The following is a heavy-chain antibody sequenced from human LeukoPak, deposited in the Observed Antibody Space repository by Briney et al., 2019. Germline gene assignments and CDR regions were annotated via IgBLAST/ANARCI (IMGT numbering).Heavy chain of an antibody. Sequence: GGSLRLSCAASGFTFSSYAMSWVRQAPGEGLEWVSTISGSGGSTYYADSVKGRFAISRDNAKNSLYLQMNSLRAEDTAVYYCVVVVVADAFDIWGQGTMVTVSS. V-gene: IGHV3-23*01. J-gene: IGHJ3*02. D-gene: IGHD2-15*01. CDR1: GFTFSSYA. CDR2: ISGSGGST. CDR3: VVVVVADAFDI.